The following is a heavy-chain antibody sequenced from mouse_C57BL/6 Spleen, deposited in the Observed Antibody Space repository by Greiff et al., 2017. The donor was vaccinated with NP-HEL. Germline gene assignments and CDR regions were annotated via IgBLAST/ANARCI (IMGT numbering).Heavy chain of an antibody. D-gene: IGHD1-1*01. J-gene: IGHJ2*01. V-gene: IGHV1-42*01. CDR1: GYSFTGYY. Sequence: EVQGVESGPELVKPGASVTISCKASGYSFTGYYMNWVKQSPEKSLEWIGEINPSTGGTTYNQKFKAKATLTVDKSSSTAYMQLKSLTSEDSAVYYCAREDGSRFDYWGQGTTLTVSS. CDR2: INPSTGGT. CDR3: AREDGSRFDY.